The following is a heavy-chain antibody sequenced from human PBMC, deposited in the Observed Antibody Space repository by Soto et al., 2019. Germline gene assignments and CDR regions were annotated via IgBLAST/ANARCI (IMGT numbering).Heavy chain of an antibody. CDR2: IYYSGST. D-gene: IGHD2-2*01. J-gene: IGHJ4*02. Sequence: PSETLSLTCTVSGGSISSGGYYWSWIRQHPGKGLEWIGYIYYSGSTYYNPSLKSRVTISVDTSKNQFSLKLSSVTAADTAVYYCARTSETNIVVVPAFDYWGQGTLVTVS. CDR1: GGSISSGGYY. V-gene: IGHV4-31*03. CDR3: ARTSETNIVVVPAFDY.